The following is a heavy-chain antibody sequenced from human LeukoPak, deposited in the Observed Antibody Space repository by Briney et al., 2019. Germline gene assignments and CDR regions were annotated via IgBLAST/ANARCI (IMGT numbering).Heavy chain of an antibody. V-gene: IGHV3-74*01. CDR1: GFTFSSYV. Sequence: PGGSLRLSCAASGFTFSSYVMSWVRQAPGKGLVWVSRINSDGSSTSYADSVKGRFTISRDNAKNTLYLQMNSLRAEDTAVYYCARPYYYYGMDVWGRGTTVTVSS. CDR3: ARPYYYYGMDV. J-gene: IGHJ6*02. CDR2: INSDGSST.